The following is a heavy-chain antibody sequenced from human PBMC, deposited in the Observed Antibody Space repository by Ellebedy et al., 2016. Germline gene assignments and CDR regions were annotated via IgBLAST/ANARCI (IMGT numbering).Heavy chain of an antibody. CDR1: GFTFSSYA. V-gene: IGHV3-15*07. D-gene: IGHD2-2*01. Sequence: GESLKISXAASGFTFSSYAMNWVRQAPGKGLEWVGLIRGKGDGGTTDFAAPVKGRFSISRDESKNTLYLQMNSLKTEDTAVYYCTTESLVVVPAPAPDWFDPWGQGTLVTVSS. J-gene: IGHJ5*02. CDR2: IRGKGDGGTT. CDR3: TTESLVVVPAPAPDWFDP.